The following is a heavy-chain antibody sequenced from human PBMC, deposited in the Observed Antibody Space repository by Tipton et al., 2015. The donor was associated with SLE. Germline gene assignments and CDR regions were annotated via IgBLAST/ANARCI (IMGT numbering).Heavy chain of an antibody. Sequence: GSLRLSCAASGFTFSSYGMHWVRQAPGKGLEWVAFIRYDGSNKYYADSVKGRFTISRDNSKNTLYLQMNSLRAEDTAVYYCAKDWGYYYDDAFDIWGQGTMVTVSS. CDR2: IRYDGSNK. D-gene: IGHD3-22*01. CDR1: GFTFSSYG. J-gene: IGHJ3*02. V-gene: IGHV3-30*02. CDR3: AKDWGYYYDDAFDI.